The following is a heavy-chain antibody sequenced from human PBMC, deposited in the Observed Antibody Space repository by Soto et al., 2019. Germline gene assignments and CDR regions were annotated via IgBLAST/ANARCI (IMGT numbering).Heavy chain of an antibody. CDR3: MTSSSTTNDAFDI. CDR2: ISSSSSYI. J-gene: IGHJ3*02. Sequence: GGSLRLSCAASGFTFSSYSMNWVRQAPGKGLEWVSSISSSSSYIYYADSVKGRFTISRDNAKNSLYLQMNSLRAEDTAVYYCMTSSSTTNDAFDIWGQGTMVTVSS. V-gene: IGHV3-21*01. CDR1: GFTFSSYS. D-gene: IGHD2-2*01.